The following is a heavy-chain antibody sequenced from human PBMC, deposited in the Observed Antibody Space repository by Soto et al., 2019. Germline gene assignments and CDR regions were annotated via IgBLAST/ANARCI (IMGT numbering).Heavy chain of an antibody. CDR1: GGSISSYY. Sequence: SETLSLTCTVSGGSISSYYWSWIRQPPGKGLEWIGYIYYSGSTNYNPSLKSRVTISVDTSKNQFSLKLSSVTAAGTAVYYCARAGQQLDDAFDIWGQGTMVTVSS. CDR2: IYYSGST. J-gene: IGHJ3*02. V-gene: IGHV4-59*01. D-gene: IGHD6-13*01. CDR3: ARAGQQLDDAFDI.